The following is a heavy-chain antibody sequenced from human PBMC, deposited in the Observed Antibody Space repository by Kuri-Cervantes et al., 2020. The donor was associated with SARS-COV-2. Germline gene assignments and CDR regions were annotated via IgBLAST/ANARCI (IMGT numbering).Heavy chain of an antibody. CDR2: IYHSGST. V-gene: IGHV4-38-2*01. CDR1: GYSISSGYY. J-gene: IGHJ6*02. D-gene: IGHD2-15*01. CDR3: ARSPVGGDCSGGRCYSYNSYYYGLDV. Sequence: SETLSLTCAVSGYSISSGYYWRWIRQPPGKGLEWIGEIYHSGSTNYNPSLKSRVTISVDTSKNYFSLRLSSVTAADTAVYYCARSPVGGDCSGGRCYSYNSYYYGLDVWGQGTTVTVSS.